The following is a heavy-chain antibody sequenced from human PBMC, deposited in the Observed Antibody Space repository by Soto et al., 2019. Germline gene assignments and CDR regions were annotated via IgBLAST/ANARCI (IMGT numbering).Heavy chain of an antibody. V-gene: IGHV3-53*01. CDR1: VRTVRSNY. Sequence: LRLSXASCVRTVRSNYITWFRQAPGKGLEWVSVIYSGGTTYYADSVKGRFIISRDISKNTVSLEMKSVRAEDTAVYYCERDSKIESDFDFWGQGTMVTVSS. J-gene: IGHJ4*03. D-gene: IGHD3-22*01. CDR3: ERDSKIESDFDF. CDR2: IYSGGTT.